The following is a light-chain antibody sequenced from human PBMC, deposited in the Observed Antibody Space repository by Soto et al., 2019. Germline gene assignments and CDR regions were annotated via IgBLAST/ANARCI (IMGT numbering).Light chain of an antibody. J-gene: IGKJ1*01. CDR3: QQYNKWPQT. V-gene: IGKV3-15*01. CDR2: GAS. CDR1: QSVSID. Sequence: EIVMTQSPATVPVSPGERVTLSCRASQSVSIDLAWYQQKPGQAPRLLIYGASTRATDILATFTGSGSGTAFTLTISSLQSEDIAVYYCQQYNKWPQTFGQGTKVEIK.